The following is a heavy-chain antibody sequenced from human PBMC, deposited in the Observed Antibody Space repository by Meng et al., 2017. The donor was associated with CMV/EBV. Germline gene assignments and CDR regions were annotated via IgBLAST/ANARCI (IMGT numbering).Heavy chain of an antibody. D-gene: IGHD2-21*01. CDR2: ISSSGSTI. Sequence: GESLKISCAASGFTFSDYYMSWIRQAPGKGLEWVSYISSSGSTIYYADSVKGRFTISRDNAKNSLYLQMNSLRAEDTAVYYCAGAPLVAQGFDYYFDYWGQGTLVTVSS. CDR1: GFTFSDYY. CDR3: AGAPLVAQGFDYYFDY. V-gene: IGHV3-11*01. J-gene: IGHJ4*02.